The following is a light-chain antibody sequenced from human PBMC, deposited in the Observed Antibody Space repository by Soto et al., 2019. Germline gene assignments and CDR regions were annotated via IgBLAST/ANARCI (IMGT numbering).Light chain of an antibody. V-gene: IGKV3-11*01. J-gene: IGKJ2*01. Sequence: EIVLTQSPATLSLSPGERATLSCRASQTVSSYLAWYQQKPGQAPRLLIYDATNRATGIPARFSGSGSGTDFTLTISSLEPEEVAVYYCQQRYNWPPYTFGQGTKLEIK. CDR1: QTVSSY. CDR3: QQRYNWPPYT. CDR2: DAT.